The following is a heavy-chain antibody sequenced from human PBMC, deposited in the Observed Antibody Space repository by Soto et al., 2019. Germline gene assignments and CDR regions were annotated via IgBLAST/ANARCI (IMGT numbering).Heavy chain of an antibody. CDR2: ITSSGGTT. Sequence: EVQLLESGGGLVPPGGSLRLSCAASGFTFSSYTMNWVRQAPGKGLEWVSAITSSGGTTDYADSVKGRFTVSRDNSENTLYLQMNSLRAEDTAEYYWAKDRGGRAIFGVVIIDGMDVWGQGTTVTVSS. J-gene: IGHJ6*02. V-gene: IGHV3-23*01. CDR1: GFTFSSYT. CDR3: AKDRGGRAIFGVVIIDGMDV. D-gene: IGHD3-3*01.